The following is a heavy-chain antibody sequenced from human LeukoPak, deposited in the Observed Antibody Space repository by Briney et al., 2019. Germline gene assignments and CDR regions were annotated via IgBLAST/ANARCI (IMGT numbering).Heavy chain of an antibody. CDR3: AKDLPPCYGMDV. V-gene: IGHV3-30*18. CDR2: ISYDGSNK. Sequence: GESLRLSCAASGFTFSSYGMHWVRQAPGKGLEWVAVISYDGSNKYYADSVKGRFTISRDNSKNTLYLQMNSLRAEDTAVYYCAKDLPPCYGMDVWGKGPRSPSPQ. J-gene: IGHJ6*01. CDR1: GFTFSSYG.